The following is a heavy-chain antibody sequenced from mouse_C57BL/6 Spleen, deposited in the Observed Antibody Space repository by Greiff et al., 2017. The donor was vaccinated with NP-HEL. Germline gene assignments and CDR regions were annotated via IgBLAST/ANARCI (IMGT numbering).Heavy chain of an antibody. J-gene: IGHJ1*03. CDR1: GYAFSSSW. CDR2: IYPGDGDT. D-gene: IGHD4-1*01. V-gene: IGHV1-82*01. Sequence: VQLQQSGPELVKPGASVKISCKASGYAFSSSWMNWVKQRPGKGLEWIGRIYPGDGDTNYNGKFKGKATLTADKSSSTAYMQLSSLTSEDSAVYVCARGRTGYWYFDVWGTGTTVTVSS. CDR3: ARGRTGYWYFDV.